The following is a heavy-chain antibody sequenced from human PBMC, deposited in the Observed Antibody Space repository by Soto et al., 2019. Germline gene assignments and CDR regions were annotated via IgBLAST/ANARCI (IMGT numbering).Heavy chain of an antibody. J-gene: IGHJ5*02. CDR2: INTYNGNT. CDR1: GYTFTNYG. D-gene: IGHD3-10*01. Sequence: ASVKVSCKASGYTFTNYGISWVRQAPGQGFEWMGWINTYNGNTNHAQKFQGRVTMTTDTSTSTAYMELRSLRSDDTAVYYCARGVGSGTYYNQYNWFDPWGQGTLVTVSS. CDR3: ARGVGSGTYYNQYNWFDP. V-gene: IGHV1-18*01.